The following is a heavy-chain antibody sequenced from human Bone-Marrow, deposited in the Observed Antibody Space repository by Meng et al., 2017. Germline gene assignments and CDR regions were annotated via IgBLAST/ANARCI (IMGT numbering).Heavy chain of an antibody. CDR3: ANGGIALTGLDY. J-gene: IGHJ4*02. D-gene: IGHD7-27*01. CDR2: MSSVTDYP. CDR1: EFTFSTYG. V-gene: IGHV3-23*01. Sequence: EGQPLESGGGLVQPGGSLRLSCVASEFTFSTYGLTWVRQAPGKGLEWVSSMSSVTDYPYYADSVKGRFAISRDKSKNTLFLQMNSLRVEDTALYYCANGGIALTGLDYWGLGILVTVSS.